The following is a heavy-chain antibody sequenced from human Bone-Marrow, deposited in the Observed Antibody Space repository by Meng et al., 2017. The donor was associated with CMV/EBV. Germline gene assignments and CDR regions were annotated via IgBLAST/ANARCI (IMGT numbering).Heavy chain of an antibody. D-gene: IGHD6-19*01. CDR3: ARVYSSGWADWFDP. CDR2: INPNSGGT. CDR1: GYTFTSYD. V-gene: IGHV1-8*02. J-gene: IGHJ5*02. Sequence: ASVKVSCKASGYTFTSYDINWVRQATGQGLEWMGWINPNSGGTNYAQKFQGRVTMTRNTSISTAYMELSSLRSEDTAVYYCARVYSSGWADWFDPWGQGTLVTVSS.